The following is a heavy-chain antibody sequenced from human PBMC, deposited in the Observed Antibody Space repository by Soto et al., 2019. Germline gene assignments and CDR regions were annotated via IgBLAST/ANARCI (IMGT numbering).Heavy chain of an antibody. CDR2: INPSGGST. D-gene: IGHD6-13*01. CDR3: ARDWVYSNTWTGGWFDP. V-gene: IGHV1-46*01. J-gene: IGHJ5*02. Sequence: ASVKVSCKASGYPFTTYYVHWVRQAPGQGLEWMGVINPSGGSTTYAQKFQGRVTMTRDTSTTTVYMELGSLRSEDTAVYYCARDWVYSNTWTGGWFDPWGQGTLVTVSS. CDR1: GYPFTTYY.